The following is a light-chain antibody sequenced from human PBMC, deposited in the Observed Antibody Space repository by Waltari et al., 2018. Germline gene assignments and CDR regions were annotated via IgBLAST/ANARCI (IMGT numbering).Light chain of an antibody. CDR2: WAS. CDR1: QSVLYSSNNKNY. J-gene: IGKJ4*01. Sequence: DIVMTQSPDSLAVSLGARATINCKSSQSVLYSSNNKNYLAWFQQKAGQPPKLLISWASTRESGVPDRFSGSGSGTDFTPTINSLQAEDVAVYYCHQYHSSPFTFGGGTKVEIK. CDR3: HQYHSSPFT. V-gene: IGKV4-1*01.